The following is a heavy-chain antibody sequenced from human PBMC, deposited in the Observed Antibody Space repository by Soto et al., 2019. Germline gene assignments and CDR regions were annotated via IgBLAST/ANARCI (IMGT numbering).Heavy chain of an antibody. CDR3: ARVRPPFSGYDTFDF. Sequence: QVTLKESGPVLVKPTETLTLTCTVSGFSLSSPTMGVGWIRQPPGKPLEWLAHIFSDDEKSYSTSLKSRLTISKDTSRSQVVLTMTNMDPADTATYYCARVRPPFSGYDTFDFWGQGALVAVSS. CDR1: GFSLSSPTMG. CDR2: IFSDDEK. D-gene: IGHD5-12*01. V-gene: IGHV2-26*01. J-gene: IGHJ4*02.